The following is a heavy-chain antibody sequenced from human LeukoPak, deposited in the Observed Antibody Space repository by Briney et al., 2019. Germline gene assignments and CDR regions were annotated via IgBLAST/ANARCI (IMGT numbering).Heavy chain of an antibody. Sequence: GESLKISCKASKYAFTGYWIAWLCWVPGKGLEWIGVIFPDDSETRYSPSFRGQVTISADKSITTAFLHWSGLKASDTGLYYCVRTVTGIKSPFDYWGRGTLVTVSS. J-gene: IGHJ4*02. CDR1: KYAFTGYW. CDR3: VRTVTGIKSPFDY. CDR2: IFPDDSET. D-gene: IGHD1-1*01. V-gene: IGHV5-51*01.